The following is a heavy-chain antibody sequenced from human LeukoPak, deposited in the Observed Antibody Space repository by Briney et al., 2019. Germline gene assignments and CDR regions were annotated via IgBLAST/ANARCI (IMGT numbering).Heavy chain of an antibody. V-gene: IGHV3-13*01. CDR3: ARDQGQGAIDI. J-gene: IGHJ3*02. CDR2: IGTAGDT. CDR1: GFTFSSYD. Sequence: GGSLRLSCAASGFTFSSYDMHWVRHATGKGLEWVSAIGTAGDTYYPGSVKGRFAISRENAKNSLYLQMNSLRAGDTAVYYCARDQGQGAIDIWGQGTMVTVSS.